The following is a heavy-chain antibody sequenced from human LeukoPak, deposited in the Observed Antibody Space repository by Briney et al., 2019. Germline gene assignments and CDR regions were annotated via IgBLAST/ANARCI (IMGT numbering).Heavy chain of an antibody. D-gene: IGHD5-12*01. CDR3: ARGYDYPAFDI. Sequence: GASVKVSCKASGYTFTNYGVTWVRQAPGQGLEWMGGIIPIFGTANYAQKFQGRVTITADESTSTAYMELSSLRSEDTAVYYCARGYDYPAFDIWGQGTMVTVSS. V-gene: IGHV1-69*13. J-gene: IGHJ3*02. CDR2: IIPIFGTA. CDR1: GYTFTNYG.